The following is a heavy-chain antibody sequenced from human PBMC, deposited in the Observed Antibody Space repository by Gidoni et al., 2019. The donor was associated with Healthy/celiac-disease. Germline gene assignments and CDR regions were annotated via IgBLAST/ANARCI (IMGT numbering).Heavy chain of an antibody. J-gene: IGHJ4*02. CDR2: INQRGST. CDR3: ARGKRGSSWSKYYFDY. D-gene: IGHD6-13*01. V-gene: IGHV4-34*01. Sequence: QVQLQQWGAGLLKPSETLSLTCAVYGGSFSGYYWSWIRQPPGKGLEWIGEINQRGSTNYNPSLKSRVTISVDTSKNQFSLKLSSVTAADTAVYYCARGKRGSSWSKYYFDYWGQGTLVTVSS. CDR1: GGSFSGYY.